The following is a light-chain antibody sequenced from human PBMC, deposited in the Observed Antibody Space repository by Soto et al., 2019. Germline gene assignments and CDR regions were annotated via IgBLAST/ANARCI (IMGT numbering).Light chain of an antibody. CDR2: EGT. CDR3: CSNAGSSTGV. CDR1: SSDVGSYNL. Sequence: QSALTQPASVSGSPGQSITISCTGTSSDVGSYNLVSWYQQHPGKAPKLLIYEGTKRPSGVSNRFSGSKSGNTASLTISGLQAEDEADYYCCSNAGSSTGVFDGGTKLTVL. V-gene: IGLV2-23*01. J-gene: IGLJ3*02.